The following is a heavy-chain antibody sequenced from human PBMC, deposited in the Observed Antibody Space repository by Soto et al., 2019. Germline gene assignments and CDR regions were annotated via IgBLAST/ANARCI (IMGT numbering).Heavy chain of an antibody. CDR3: ARGRRYCSSTSCPNYYYYMDV. CDR1: GYTFTSYH. J-gene: IGHJ6*03. D-gene: IGHD2-2*01. V-gene: IGHV1-8*02. CDR2: MNPNSGNT. Sequence: GASVKVSCKASGYTFTSYHINWARQATGQGLEWMGWMNPNSGNTGYAQKFQGRVTMTRTTSISTAYMELSSLRSEDTAVYYCARGRRYCSSTSCPNYYYYMDVWGERDHGHSL.